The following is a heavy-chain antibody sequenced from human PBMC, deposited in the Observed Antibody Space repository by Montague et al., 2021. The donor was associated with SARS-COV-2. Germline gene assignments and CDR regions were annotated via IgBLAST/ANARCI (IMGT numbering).Heavy chain of an antibody. D-gene: IGHD3-10*01. CDR1: GVVELRRR. J-gene: IGHJ4*02. Sequence: SETLSLTCTVSGVVELRRRSEEHTSELQSPMYLVCRLLLEKKNNYNPSLKSLVTMSVDTSKNQFSLKLSSVTAADTAVYYCASGARQGYGLRLGSFDSWGQGTLVTVSA. CDR3: ASGARQGYGLRLGSFDS. CDR2: LLLEKKN. V-gene: IGHV4-4*07.